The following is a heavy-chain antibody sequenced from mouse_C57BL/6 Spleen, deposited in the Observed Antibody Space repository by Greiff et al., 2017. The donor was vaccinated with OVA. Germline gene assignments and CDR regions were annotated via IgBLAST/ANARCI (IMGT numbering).Heavy chain of an antibody. J-gene: IGHJ1*03. CDR1: GFTFTDYY. D-gene: IGHD1-1*01. Sequence: EVKLVESGGGLVQPGGSLSLSCAASGFTFTDYYMSWVRQPPGKALEWLGFIRNKANGYTTEYSASVKGRFTISRDNSQSILYLQMNALRAEDSATYYGARSQITTVVARYFDVWGTGTTVTVSS. CDR3: ARSQITTVVARYFDV. V-gene: IGHV7-3*01. CDR2: IRNKANGYTT.